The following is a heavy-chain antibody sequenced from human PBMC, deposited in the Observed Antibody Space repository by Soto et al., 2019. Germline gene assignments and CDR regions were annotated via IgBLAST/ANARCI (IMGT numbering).Heavy chain of an antibody. J-gene: IGHJ5*02. V-gene: IGHV1-69*13. Sequence: AASVKVSCKASGVTFTSFVISWVRQAPGQGLEWMGGFIPTFGTANYAEKFQDRVTITADDSTSTAYMELSSLRSEDTAVYYCARGSCTSASCLTFDWFDPWGQGTLVTVSS. CDR3: ARGSCTSASCLTFDWFDP. D-gene: IGHD2-2*01. CDR1: GVTFTSFV. CDR2: FIPTFGTA.